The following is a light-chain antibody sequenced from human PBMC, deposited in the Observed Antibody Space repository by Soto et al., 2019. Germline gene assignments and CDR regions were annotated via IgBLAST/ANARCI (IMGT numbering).Light chain of an antibody. V-gene: IGKV3-20*01. J-gene: IGKJ2*01. CDR2: GAC. CDR3: QQYGSSPPYT. Sequence: EIVLTQSPGTLSLSPGERATLSCRASQSVSSSYLAWYQQKPGQAPRLLIYGACSRATGIPDRFSGSGSGTDFTLTISRLEPEDFAVYYCQQYGSSPPYTFGQGTTLEIK. CDR1: QSVSSSY.